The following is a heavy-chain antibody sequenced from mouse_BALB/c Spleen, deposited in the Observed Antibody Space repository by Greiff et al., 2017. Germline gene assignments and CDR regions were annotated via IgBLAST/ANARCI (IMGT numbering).Heavy chain of an antibody. D-gene: IGHD2-3*01. CDR3: TRSGSDGLDY. Sequence: QVQLQQPGAELVRPGASVKLSCKASGYTFTSYWINWVKQRPGQGLEWIGNIYPSDSYTNYNQKFKDKATLTVDKSSSTAYMQLSSPTSEDSAVYYCTRSGSDGLDYWGQGTTLTVSS. CDR1: GYTFTSYW. CDR2: IYPSDSYT. V-gene: IGHV1-69*02. J-gene: IGHJ2*01.